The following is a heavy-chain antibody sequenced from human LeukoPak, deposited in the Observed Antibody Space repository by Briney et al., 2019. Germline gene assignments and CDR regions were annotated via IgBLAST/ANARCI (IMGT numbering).Heavy chain of an antibody. CDR1: GFTFSSYA. CDR3: AKIDEPIAVAGCFDY. J-gene: IGHJ4*02. CDR2: ISGSGGST. V-gene: IGHV3-23*01. D-gene: IGHD6-19*01. Sequence: PGGSLRLSCAASGFTFSSYAMSWVRQAPGKGLEWVSAISGSGGSTYYAASVKGRFTISRDNSKNTLYLQMNSLRAEDTAVYYCAKIDEPIAVAGCFDYWGQGTLVTVSS.